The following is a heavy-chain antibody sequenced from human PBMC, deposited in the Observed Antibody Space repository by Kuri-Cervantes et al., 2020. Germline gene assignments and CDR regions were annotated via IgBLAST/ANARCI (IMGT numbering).Heavy chain of an antibody. J-gene: IGHJ4*02. CDR3: ARGTRILWGILVVPAAIGY. CDR1: GYTFTGYH. D-gene: IGHD2-2*01. CDR2: INPNSGGT. Sequence: ASVKVSCKASGYTFTGYHMHWVRQAPGQGLEWMGWINPNSGGTNYAQKFQGRVTMTRDTSISTAYMELSRLRSDDTAVYYCARGTRILWGILVVPAAIGYWGQGTLVTVSS. V-gene: IGHV1-2*02.